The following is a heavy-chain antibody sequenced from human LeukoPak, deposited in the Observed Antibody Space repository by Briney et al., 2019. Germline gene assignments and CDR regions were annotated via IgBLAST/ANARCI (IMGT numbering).Heavy chain of an antibody. V-gene: IGHV3-33*06. Sequence: GGSLRLSCGASGFTFTTYGMHWVRQAPGKGLEWVAVIWSDGINRFYADSVKGRFTFSRDNSKNTLSLQMDSLRVEDTAVYYCVKERGPFDAFDIWGHGTVVTVSS. J-gene: IGHJ3*02. CDR1: GFTFTTYG. CDR3: VKERGPFDAFDI. CDR2: IWSDGINR.